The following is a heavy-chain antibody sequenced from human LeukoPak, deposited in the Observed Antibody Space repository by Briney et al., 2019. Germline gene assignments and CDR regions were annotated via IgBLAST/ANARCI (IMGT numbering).Heavy chain of an antibody. CDR3: ARGGRWYYFDY. Sequence: GGSLRLSCAASGFTVSSNYMSWVRQAPGKGLEWVAVIYSGGSTYYADSVKSRFTISRDNSKNTLYLQMNSLRAEDTAVYYCARGGRWYYFDYWGQGTLVTVSS. D-gene: IGHD6-13*01. CDR2: IYSGGST. J-gene: IGHJ4*02. V-gene: IGHV3-53*01. CDR1: GFTVSSNY.